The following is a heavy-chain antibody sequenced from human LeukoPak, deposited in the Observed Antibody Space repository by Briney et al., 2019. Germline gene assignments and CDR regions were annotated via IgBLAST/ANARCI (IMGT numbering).Heavy chain of an antibody. J-gene: IGHJ4*02. CDR3: GGGDMGYFDY. V-gene: IGHV4-59*01. CDR1: GGSITNYY. Sequence: SETLSLTCTVSGGSITNYYWTWIRQPPGKGLEWIGYIHYSGSTNYNPSLKSRVTISVDTSKNQFSLKLSSVTAADTAVYYCGGGDMGYFDYWGQGTLVTVSS. D-gene: IGHD4-17*01. CDR2: IHYSGST.